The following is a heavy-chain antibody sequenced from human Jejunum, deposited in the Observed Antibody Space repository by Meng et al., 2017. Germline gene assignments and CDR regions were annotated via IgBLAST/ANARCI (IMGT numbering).Heavy chain of an antibody. J-gene: IGHJ4*02. CDR2: FSGSTDIT. D-gene: IGHD3-10*01. Sequence: VLLVGSGVGLVTPGGYLGLCCATSGLPFSNYAIGWVRQAPGKGLEWMSAFSGSTDITYYADSVKGRFTISRDNSKSTLYLQMNSLRAEDTAVYYCAKDEELHCWGQGSLVTVSS. V-gene: IGHV3-23*04. CDR3: AKDEELHC. CDR1: GLPFSNYA.